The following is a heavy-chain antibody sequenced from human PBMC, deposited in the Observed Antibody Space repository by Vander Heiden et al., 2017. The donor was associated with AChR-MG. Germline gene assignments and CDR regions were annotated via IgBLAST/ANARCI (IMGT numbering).Heavy chain of an antibody. CDR2: ISSSCRYI. Sequence: EVQLVESGGGLVKPGGSLRLSCAASGFTFSSYSMNWVRQAPGKGLEWVSFISSSCRYIYYADSVKGRFTISRDNAKNSLYLQMNSLRAEDTAVYYCARDLYGMDVWGQGTTVTVSS. J-gene: IGHJ6*02. CDR1: GFTFSSYS. V-gene: IGHV3-21*01. CDR3: ARDLYGMDV.